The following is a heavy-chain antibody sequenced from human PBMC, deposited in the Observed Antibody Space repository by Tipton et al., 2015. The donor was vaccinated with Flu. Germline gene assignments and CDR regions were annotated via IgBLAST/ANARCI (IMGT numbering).Heavy chain of an antibody. V-gene: IGHV4-38-2*01. D-gene: IGHD6-19*01. CDR2: IYHSGST. J-gene: IGHJ4*02. Sequence: TLSLTCAVSRYSVSSDYYWGWIRQPPGKGLEWIGTIYHSGSTYFNPSLKSRVTISVDTSKNQFSLNLSSATAADTAVYYCARRGSSGWSFFFDYWGQGTLVTVSS. CDR3: ARRGSSGWSFFFDY. CDR1: RYSVSSDYY.